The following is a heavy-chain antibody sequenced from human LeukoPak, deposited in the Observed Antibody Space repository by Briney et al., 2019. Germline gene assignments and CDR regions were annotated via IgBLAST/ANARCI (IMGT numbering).Heavy chain of an antibody. Sequence: SGTLSLTCTVSGGSLSSGSYYWSWIRQPAGKGLEGIGRIYTSGSTNYDPSLKSRVTISVDTSKNQFSLKLSSVTAADTAVYYCARAEDSYTAMAVDAFDIWGQGTMVTVSS. CDR2: IYTSGST. D-gene: IGHD5-18*01. J-gene: IGHJ3*02. CDR3: ARAEDSYTAMAVDAFDI. CDR1: GGSLSSGSYY. V-gene: IGHV4-61*02.